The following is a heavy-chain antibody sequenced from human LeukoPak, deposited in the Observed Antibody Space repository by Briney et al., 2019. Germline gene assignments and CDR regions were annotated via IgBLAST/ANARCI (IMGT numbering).Heavy chain of an antibody. D-gene: IGHD6-25*01. Sequence: PSETLSLTCTVSGGSIVSYYWSWIRQPPGKGLEWIGYIYYTGNTNYNPSLKSRVTISVDTSKNQLSLKLSSVTAADTAVYYCARYLAAGYFDLWGRGTLVTVSS. CDR1: GGSIVSYY. V-gene: IGHV4-59*08. J-gene: IGHJ2*01. CDR2: IYYTGNT. CDR3: ARYLAAGYFDL.